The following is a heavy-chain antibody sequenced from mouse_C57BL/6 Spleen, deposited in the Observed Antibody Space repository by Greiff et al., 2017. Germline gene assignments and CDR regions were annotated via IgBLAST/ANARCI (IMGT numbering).Heavy chain of an antibody. Sequence: EVQLVESGPELVKPGASVKIPCKASGYTFTDYNMDWVKQSHGKSLEWIGDINPNNGGTIYNQKFKGKATLTVDKSSSTAYMELRSLTSEDTAVYYCARHLYYGRDYYAMDYWGQGTSVTVSS. J-gene: IGHJ4*01. V-gene: IGHV1-18*01. CDR3: ARHLYYGRDYYAMDY. D-gene: IGHD1-1*01. CDR2: INPNNGGT. CDR1: GYTFTDYN.